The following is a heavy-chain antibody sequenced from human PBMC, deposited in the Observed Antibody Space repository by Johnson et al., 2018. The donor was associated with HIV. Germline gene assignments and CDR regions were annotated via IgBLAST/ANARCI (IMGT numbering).Heavy chain of an antibody. CDR2: ISGSGGTT. V-gene: IGHV3-23*04. J-gene: IGHJ3*02. Sequence: VQLVESGGGLVQPGGSLRLSCAASGFTFSSYAMSWVRQAPGKGLEWVSSISGSGGTTYYADSVKGRFTISRENAKNSLYLQMNNLRAGDTAVYYCATSISTPPGAFDIWGQGTMVTVSS. CDR3: ATSISTPPGAFDI. CDR1: GFTFSSYA. D-gene: IGHD6-6*01.